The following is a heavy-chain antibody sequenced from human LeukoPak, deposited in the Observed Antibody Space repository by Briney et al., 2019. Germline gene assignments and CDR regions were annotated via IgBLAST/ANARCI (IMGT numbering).Heavy chain of an antibody. Sequence: GGSLRLSCAASGFTFSTYWMTWVRQAPGKGLEWVANINQDGSEKYYVDSVKGRFTISRDNAKNSLYLQMNSLRAEDTAVYYCARDRGTRALDYWGQGTLVTVSS. CDR1: GFTFSTYW. J-gene: IGHJ4*02. CDR2: INQDGSEK. D-gene: IGHD1-14*01. CDR3: ARDRGTRALDY. V-gene: IGHV3-7*01.